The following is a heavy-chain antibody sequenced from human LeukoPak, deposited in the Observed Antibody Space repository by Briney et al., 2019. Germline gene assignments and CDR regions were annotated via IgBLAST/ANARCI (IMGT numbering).Heavy chain of an antibody. Sequence: GGSLRLSCTASGFTVSSNYMSWVRQAPGKGLEWVSLIYRGGSPDYTDSVKGRFTISRDNSKNTLYLQMNSLRAEDTAVYYCAGSYEGYSFDYWGQGTLVTVSS. V-gene: IGHV3-53*01. CDR3: AGSYEGYSFDY. CDR2: IYRGGSP. D-gene: IGHD5-18*01. J-gene: IGHJ4*02. CDR1: GFTVSSNY.